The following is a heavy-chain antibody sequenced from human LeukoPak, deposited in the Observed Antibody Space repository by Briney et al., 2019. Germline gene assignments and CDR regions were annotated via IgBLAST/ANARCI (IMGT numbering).Heavy chain of an antibody. Sequence: GGSLRLSCAASGFTFSEYYMSYIRQAPGKGLEWVSYISTTSTYTDYADSVRGRFTISRDNAKNLLYLQMNSLRPEDTAVYYCARDWYCSSSICYTDRNWFDPWGQGTLVTVSS. D-gene: IGHD2-2*02. CDR1: GFTFSEYY. J-gene: IGHJ5*02. V-gene: IGHV3-11*05. CDR3: ARDWYCSSSICYTDRNWFDP. CDR2: ISTTSTYT.